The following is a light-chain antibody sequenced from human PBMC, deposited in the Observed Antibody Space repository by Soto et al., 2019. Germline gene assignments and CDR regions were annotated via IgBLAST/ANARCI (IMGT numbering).Light chain of an antibody. V-gene: IGLV2-14*01. CDR3: SSYTTTSTLL. J-gene: IGLJ3*02. Sequence: QSALTQPASVSESPGQSITISCTGASTYIGGYTYVSWYQQHPGRAPKLMIYEVSNRPSGVSNRFSGSKSGNTASLTISALQADDESTFYCSSYTTTSTLLFGGGTKVTVL. CDR1: STYIGGYTY. CDR2: EVS.